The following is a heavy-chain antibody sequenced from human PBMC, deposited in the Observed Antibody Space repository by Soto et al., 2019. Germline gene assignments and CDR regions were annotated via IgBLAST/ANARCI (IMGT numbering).Heavy chain of an antibody. J-gene: IGHJ4*02. CDR2: INPNSGGT. Sequence: EASVKVSCTASGDTFTVYYMHWVRQAPGQGLEWMGWINPNSGGTNYAQKFQGWVTMTRDTSISTAYMELSRLRSDDTAVYYCASGSGPIDPFDYWGQGTLVTVSS. V-gene: IGHV1-2*04. CDR3: ASGSGPIDPFDY. CDR1: GDTFTVYY. D-gene: IGHD3-10*01.